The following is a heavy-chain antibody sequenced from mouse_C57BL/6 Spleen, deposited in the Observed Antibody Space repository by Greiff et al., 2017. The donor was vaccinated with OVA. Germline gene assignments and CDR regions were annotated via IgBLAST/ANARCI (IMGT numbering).Heavy chain of an antibody. D-gene: IGHD1-1*01. CDR3: AYYGSEGYFDY. J-gene: IGHJ2*01. V-gene: IGHV1-15*01. CDR1: GYTFTDYE. CDR2: IDPETGGT. Sequence: QVQLQQSGAELVRPGASVTLSCKASGYTFTDYEMHWVKQTPVHGLEWIGAIDPETGGTAYNQKFKGKAILTADKSSSTAYMELRSLTSEDSAVYYCAYYGSEGYFDYWGQGTTLTVSS.